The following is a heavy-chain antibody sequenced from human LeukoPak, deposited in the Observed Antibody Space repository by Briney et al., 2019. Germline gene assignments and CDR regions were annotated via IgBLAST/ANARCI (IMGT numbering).Heavy chain of an antibody. J-gene: IGHJ4*02. CDR2: IYYSGST. D-gene: IGHD2-15*01. CDR1: GGSISSSSYY. CDR3: ARELRYSSADSCYSCDY. V-gene: IGHV4-39*07. Sequence: SETLSLTCTVSGGSISSSSYYWGWIRQPPGKGLEWIGSIYYSGSTYYNPSLKSRVTISVDTSKNQFSLKLGSVTAADTAFYYCARELRYSSADSCYSCDYWGRGSLVTVSS.